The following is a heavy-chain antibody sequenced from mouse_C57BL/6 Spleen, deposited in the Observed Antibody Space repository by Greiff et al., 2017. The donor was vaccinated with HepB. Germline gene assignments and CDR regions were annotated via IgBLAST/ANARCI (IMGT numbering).Heavy chain of an antibody. J-gene: IGHJ4*01. CDR2: ISGGGGNT. CDR1: GFTFSSYT. Sequence: EVKLMESGGGLVKPGGSLKLSCAASGFTFSSYTMSWVRQTPEKRLEWVATISGGGGNTYYPDSVKGRFTISRDNAKNTLYLQMSSLMSEDTALYYCAREDSSGYVGAMDYWGQGTSVTVSS. D-gene: IGHD3-2*02. CDR3: AREDSSGYVGAMDY. V-gene: IGHV5-9*01.